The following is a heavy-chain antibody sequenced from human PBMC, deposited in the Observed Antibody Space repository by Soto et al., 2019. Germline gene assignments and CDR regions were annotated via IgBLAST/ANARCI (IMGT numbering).Heavy chain of an antibody. CDR2: IKRDGSER. D-gene: IGHD6-6*01. CDR3: ARTVLQYSSSCAYYYYYYGMDV. CDR1: GFTFSSYW. J-gene: IGHJ6*02. Sequence: EVQLVESGGGLVQPGGSLRLSCAASGFTFSSYWMSWVRQAPGKGLEWVANIKRDGSERYYVDSVKGRFTISRDNAKNSLYLQMNSLRAADTAVYYCARTVLQYSSSCAYYYYYYGMDVWGQGTTVTVSS. V-gene: IGHV3-7*05.